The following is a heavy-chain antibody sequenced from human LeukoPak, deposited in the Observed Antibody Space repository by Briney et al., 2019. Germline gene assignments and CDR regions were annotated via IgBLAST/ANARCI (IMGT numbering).Heavy chain of an antibody. Sequence: PSETLSLTCTVSGGSISSYYWSWIRQPPGKGLEWISCISSSGGTTYYAESVKGRFTISRDSDKKSVFLQMNTLSADDTAVYYCARMGRDVYNFCFDYWGQGTLVTVSS. CDR2: ISSSGGTT. V-gene: IGHV3-11*04. CDR3: ARMGRDVYNFCFDY. J-gene: IGHJ4*02. CDR1: GGSISSYY. D-gene: IGHD5-24*01.